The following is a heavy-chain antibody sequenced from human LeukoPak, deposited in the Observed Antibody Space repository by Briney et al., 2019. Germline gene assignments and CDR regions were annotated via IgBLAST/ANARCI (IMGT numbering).Heavy chain of an antibody. V-gene: IGHV4-34*01. Sequence: SETLSLTCAVYGGSFSGYYWSWIRQPPGKGLEWIGEINHSGSTNYNPSLKSRVTISVDTSKNQFSLKLSSVTAADTAVYYCARAPEKGFDSSGYYYIRAFDIWGQGTMVTVSS. CDR3: ARAPEKGFDSSGYYYIRAFDI. CDR1: GGSFSGYY. J-gene: IGHJ3*02. CDR2: INHSGST. D-gene: IGHD3-22*01.